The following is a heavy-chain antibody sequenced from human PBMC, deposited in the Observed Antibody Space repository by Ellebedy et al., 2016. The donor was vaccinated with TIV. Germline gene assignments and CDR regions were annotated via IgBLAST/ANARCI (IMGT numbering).Heavy chain of an antibody. Sequence: SETLSLTXTVHGGSFLGYFWSWIRQSPGKGLQWIGEINPSGGTNYTTSLKSRLTMSIDTSKRQISLNLNSATAADTAVYYCARGRRFSASFHPMMSTFEVWGQGTTVLVSS. CDR3: ARGRRFSASFHPMMSTFEV. D-gene: IGHD3-10*01. CDR1: GGSFLGYF. V-gene: IGHV4-34*01. CDR2: INPSGGT. J-gene: IGHJ3*01.